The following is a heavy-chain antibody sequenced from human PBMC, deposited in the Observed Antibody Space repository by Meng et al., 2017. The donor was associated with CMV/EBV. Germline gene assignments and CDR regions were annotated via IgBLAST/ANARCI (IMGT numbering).Heavy chain of an antibody. V-gene: IGHV4-30-4*08. CDR3: ARASPLAIFGRVEGAFDI. CDR2: IYYSGST. D-gene: IGHD3-3*01. CDR1: GGSISSGDYY. Sequence: QVQLQESGPGLVKPSQTLSLTCTVSGGSISSGDYYWSWICQPPGKGLEWIGYIYYSGSTYYNPSLKSRVTISVDTSKNQFSLKLSSVTAADTAVYYCARASPLAIFGRVEGAFDIWGQGTMVTVSS. J-gene: IGHJ3*02.